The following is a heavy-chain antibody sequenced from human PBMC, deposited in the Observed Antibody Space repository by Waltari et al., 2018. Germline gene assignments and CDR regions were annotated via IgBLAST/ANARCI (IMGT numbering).Heavy chain of an antibody. CDR1: GFTFSSYA. J-gene: IGHJ4*02. Sequence: EVQLLESGGGLVQPGGSLRLSCAASGFTFSSYAMSWVRQAPGKGLEWVSAISGSGGSTYYADSVKGRFTISRDNSKNTLYLQMNSLRAEDTAVYYCARGEEGYGEAYYWGQGTLVTVSS. V-gene: IGHV3-23*01. D-gene: IGHD3-10*01. CDR3: ARGEEGYGEAYY. CDR2: ISGSGGST.